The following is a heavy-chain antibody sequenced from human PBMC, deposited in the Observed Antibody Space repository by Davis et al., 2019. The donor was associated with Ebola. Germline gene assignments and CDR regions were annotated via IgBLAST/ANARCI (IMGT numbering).Heavy chain of an antibody. Sequence: PGGSLRLSCAASGFTLSNYAMSWFRQAPGKGLEWVSRISGSGSSNYYADSVKGRFTISRDNSKDTLYLQMNSLRAEDTAVYYCAKGGGSIIGTTHYWGQGTLVTVSS. J-gene: IGHJ4*02. V-gene: IGHV3-23*01. CDR3: AKGGGSIIGTTHY. CDR1: GFTLSNYA. D-gene: IGHD1-20*01. CDR2: ISGSGSSN.